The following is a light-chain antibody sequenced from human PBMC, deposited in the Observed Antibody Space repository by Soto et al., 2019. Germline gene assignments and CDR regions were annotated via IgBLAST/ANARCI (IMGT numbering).Light chain of an antibody. Sequence: AIRMTQSPSSFSASTGDRVTITCRASQGISSYLAWYQQKPGKAPKLLIYAASTLQSGVPSRFSGSGSGTDFTLTISCLQSEDSATYYCQQYYSYLYTFGQGTKLEIK. CDR1: QGISSY. V-gene: IGKV1-8*01. CDR2: AAS. CDR3: QQYYSYLYT. J-gene: IGKJ2*01.